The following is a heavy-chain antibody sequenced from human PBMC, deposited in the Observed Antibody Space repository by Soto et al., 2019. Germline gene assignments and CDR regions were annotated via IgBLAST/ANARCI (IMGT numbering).Heavy chain of an antibody. J-gene: IGHJ4*02. D-gene: IGHD3-9*01. CDR3: ARGQIFDWLIGSY. V-gene: IGHV3-30-3*01. CDR2: ISYDGSNK. CDR1: GFTFSSYA. Sequence: PGGSLRLSCAASGFTFSSYAMHWVRQAPGKGLEWVAVISYDGSNKYYADSVKGRFTISRDNSKNTLYLQMNSLRAEDTAVYYCARGQIFDWLIGSYWGQGTLVTVSS.